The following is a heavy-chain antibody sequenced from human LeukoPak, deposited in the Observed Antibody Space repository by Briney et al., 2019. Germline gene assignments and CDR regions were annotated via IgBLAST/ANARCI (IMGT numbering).Heavy chain of an antibody. Sequence: ASVKVSCKASGYTFTSYYMHWVRQAPGQGLEWMGWINPNSGATKYAQNFQGRVSMTRDTSINTAYMDLTNLRSDDTAIFYCARVKKLMPEFEFWGQGTLVTVSS. J-gene: IGHJ4*02. CDR2: INPNSGAT. V-gene: IGHV1-2*02. CDR3: ARVKKLMPEFEF. D-gene: IGHD2-2*01. CDR1: GYTFTSYY.